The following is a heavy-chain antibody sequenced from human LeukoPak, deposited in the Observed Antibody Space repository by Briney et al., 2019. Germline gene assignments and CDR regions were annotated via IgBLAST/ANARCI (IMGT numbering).Heavy chain of an antibody. CDR3: ARASIVVVPAAIVAFDI. V-gene: IGHV1-18*01. D-gene: IGHD2-2*01. CDR1: GYTFTSYG. J-gene: IGHJ3*02. Sequence: GASVKVSCKASGYTFTSYGISWVRQAPGQGLEWMGWISAYNGNTNYAQKLQGRVTMTTDTSTSIAYMELRSLRSDDTAVYYCARASIVVVPAAIVAFDIWGQGTMVTVSS. CDR2: ISAYNGNT.